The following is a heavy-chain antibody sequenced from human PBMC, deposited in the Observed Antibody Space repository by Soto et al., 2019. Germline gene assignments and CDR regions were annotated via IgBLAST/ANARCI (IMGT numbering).Heavy chain of an antibody. J-gene: IGHJ4*02. Sequence: GGSLRLSCAASGFTFISYWMHWVRQASGTGLVWVSRIISDGSSTSYADSVKGRFTISRDNAKNTLYLQMNSLRAEDTAVYYCARDPTYYYDSSGYYDYWGQGTLVNVPS. D-gene: IGHD3-22*01. V-gene: IGHV3-74*01. CDR1: GFTFISYW. CDR3: ARDPTYYYDSSGYYDY. CDR2: IISDGSST.